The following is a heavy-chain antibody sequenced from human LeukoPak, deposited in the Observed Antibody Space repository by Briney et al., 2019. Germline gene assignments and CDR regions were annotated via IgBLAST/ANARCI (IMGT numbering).Heavy chain of an antibody. CDR1: GFTFSSYG. J-gene: IGHJ4*02. V-gene: IGHV3-30*18. D-gene: IGHD6-19*01. Sequence: GGSLRLSCAASGFTFSSYGMHWVRQAPGKGLEWVAVISYDGSNKYYADSVKGRFTISRDNSKNTLYLQMNSLRAEDTAVYYCAKDPYSSGWYGIDYWGQGTPVTVSS. CDR2: ISYDGSNK. CDR3: AKDPYSSGWYGIDY.